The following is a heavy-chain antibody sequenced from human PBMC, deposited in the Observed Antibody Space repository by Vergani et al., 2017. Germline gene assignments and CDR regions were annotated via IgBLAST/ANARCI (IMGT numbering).Heavy chain of an antibody. V-gene: IGHV3-48*02. CDR2: ISSSSSTI. Sequence: EVQLVESGGGLVQPGGSLRLSCAASGFTLSSYSTNWVRQAPGQGLEWVSYISSSSSTIYYADSVKGRFTISRDNAKNSLYLQMNSLRDEDTAVYDCARGRTYYYDSSGYPPHDAFDIWGQGTMVTVSS. J-gene: IGHJ3*02. CDR3: ARGRTYYYDSSGYPPHDAFDI. CDR1: GFTLSSYS. D-gene: IGHD3-22*01.